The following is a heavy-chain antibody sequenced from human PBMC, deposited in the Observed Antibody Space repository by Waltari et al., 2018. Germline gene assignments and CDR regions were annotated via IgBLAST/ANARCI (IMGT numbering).Heavy chain of an antibody. CDR2: IYTSGST. D-gene: IGHD3-22*01. CDR1: GGSISSGSYY. V-gene: IGHV4-61*02. CDR3: ARDRGYDSSGYYDY. J-gene: IGHJ4*02. Sequence: QVQLQESGPGLVTPSQTLSLTCTVSGGSISSGSYYWSWIRQPAGKGLEWIGRIYTSGSTNYNPSLKSRVTISVDTSKNQFSLKLSSVTAADTAVYYCARDRGYDSSGYYDYWGQGTLVTVSS.